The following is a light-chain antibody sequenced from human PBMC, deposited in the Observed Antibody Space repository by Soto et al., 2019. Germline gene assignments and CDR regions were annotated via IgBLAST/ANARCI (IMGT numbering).Light chain of an antibody. CDR3: SSYTSSSPPGV. Sequence: QSVLTQPASVSGSPGQSITISCTGTSSDVGGYNYVSWYQQHPGKAPKLMIYDVSNRPSGVSNRFSGSKSGNTASLTISGLQAEDEADYYCSSYTSSSPPGVFGGGTKVTVL. CDR1: SSDVGGYNY. J-gene: IGLJ2*01. CDR2: DVS. V-gene: IGLV2-14*01.